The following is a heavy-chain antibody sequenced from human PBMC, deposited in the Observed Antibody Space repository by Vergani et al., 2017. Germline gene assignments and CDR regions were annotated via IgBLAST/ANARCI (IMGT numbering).Heavy chain of an antibody. J-gene: IGHJ3*02. Sequence: QVQLQESGPGLVKPSETLSLTCSVSGDSMNTYYWTWIRQPPGKGLEWIGYIYDSGDTKYNPSLKSRVTISVDTSKNQFSLKLSSVTAAATAVYYCARNPYCGGDCYSDAFDIWGQGTMVTVSS. D-gene: IGHD2-21*02. CDR2: IYDSGDT. V-gene: IGHV4-59*01. CDR3: ARNPYCGGDCYSDAFDI. CDR1: GDSMNTYY.